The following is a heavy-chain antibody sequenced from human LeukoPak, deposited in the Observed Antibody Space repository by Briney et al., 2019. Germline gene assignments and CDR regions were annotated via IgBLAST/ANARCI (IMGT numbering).Heavy chain of an antibody. CDR2: IGTAGDT. CDR1: GFTFSSYD. Sequence: PGGSLRLSCAASGFTFSSYDMHWVRQATGKGLEWVSAIGTAGDTYYPGSVKGRFTISRENAKNSLYLQMDSLRAGDTAVYYCARGAECSGGSCYPYYYYGMDVWGQGTTVTVSS. V-gene: IGHV3-13*04. CDR3: ARGAECSGGSCYPYYYYGMDV. D-gene: IGHD2-15*01. J-gene: IGHJ6*02.